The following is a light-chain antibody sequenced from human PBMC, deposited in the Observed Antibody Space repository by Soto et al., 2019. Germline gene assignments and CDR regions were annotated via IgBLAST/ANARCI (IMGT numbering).Light chain of an antibody. V-gene: IGLV2-23*02. CDR3: CSYAGSSTFYYV. CDR2: EVS. CDR1: SSGVGSYNL. J-gene: IGLJ1*01. Sequence: QSVLTQPASVSGSPGQPITISCTGTSSGVGSYNLVSWYQQHPGKAPKLMIYEVSKRPSGVSNRFSGSKSGNTASLTISGLLAEDEADYYCCSYAGSSTFYYVFGTGTKVPVL.